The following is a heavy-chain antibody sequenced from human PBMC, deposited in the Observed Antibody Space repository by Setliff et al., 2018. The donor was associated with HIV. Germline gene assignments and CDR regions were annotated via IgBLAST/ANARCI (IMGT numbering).Heavy chain of an antibody. CDR3: ARYSRNWQFDY. J-gene: IGHJ4*02. Sequence: KTSETLSLTCTVSGGSISSHFWSWIRQPPGKGLEWIGYIYYSGGTNYNPSLKSRVTISVDTSKNQFSLKLSSVTAADTAVYYCARYSRNWQFDYWGQGTLVTVSS. CDR1: GGSISSHF. D-gene: IGHD1-20*01. V-gene: IGHV4-59*11. CDR2: IYYSGGT.